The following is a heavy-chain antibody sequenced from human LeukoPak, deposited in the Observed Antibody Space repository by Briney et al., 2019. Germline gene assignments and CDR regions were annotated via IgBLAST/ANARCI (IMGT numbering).Heavy chain of an antibody. V-gene: IGHV4-61*02. D-gene: IGHD4-23*01. CDR3: ARAGGPGLYYYYYYMDV. CDR1: GGSISSGSYY. Sequence: SETLSLTCTASGGSISSGSYYWSWIRQPAGKGLEWIGRIYTSGSTNYNPSLKSRVTISVDTSKNQFSLKLSSVTAADTAVYYCARAGGPGLYYYYYYMDVWGKGTTVTISS. CDR2: IYTSGST. J-gene: IGHJ6*03.